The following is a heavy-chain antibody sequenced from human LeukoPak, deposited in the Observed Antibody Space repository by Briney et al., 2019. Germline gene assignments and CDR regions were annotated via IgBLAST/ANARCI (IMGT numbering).Heavy chain of an antibody. V-gene: IGHV4-39*07. D-gene: IGHD3-16*02. CDR1: GGSISSGGYY. CDR2: IYYSGST. Sequence: SQTLSLTCAVSGGSISSGGYYWGWIRQPPGKGLEWIGSIYYSGSTYNNPSLKSRVTISVDTSKNQFSLKLSSVTAADTAVYYCARELKITFGGVIVSIFDYWGQGTLVTVSS. CDR3: ARELKITFGGVIVSIFDY. J-gene: IGHJ4*02.